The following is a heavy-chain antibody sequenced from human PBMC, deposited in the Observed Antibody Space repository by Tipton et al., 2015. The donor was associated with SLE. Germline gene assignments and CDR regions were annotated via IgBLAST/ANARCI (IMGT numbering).Heavy chain of an antibody. CDR1: GGSIRTSSNF. Sequence: GLVKPSETLSVTCTVSGGSIRTSSNFWAWIRQPPGKRPEWIGNVYHSGSTYYNPSLKRRVTILVETSKNQFSLRLLSVTAADTAVYYCARALDGRCSGGNCYSLFDPWGQGTLVTVSS. D-gene: IGHD2-15*01. CDR2: VYHSGST. V-gene: IGHV4-39*07. J-gene: IGHJ5*02. CDR3: ARALDGRCSGGNCYSLFDP.